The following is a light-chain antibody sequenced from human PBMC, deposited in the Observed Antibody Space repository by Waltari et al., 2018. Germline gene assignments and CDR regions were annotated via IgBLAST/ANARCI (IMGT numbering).Light chain of an antibody. CDR1: QSVSSY. CDR3: QQRGT. Sequence: EIVLTQSPATLPLSPGERATLPCRARQSVSSYLAWYQQKPAQAPRLLIYDASNRATGIPARFSGSGSGTDFTLTISSLEPEDFAVYYCQQRGTFGQGTKVEIK. V-gene: IGKV3-11*01. CDR2: DAS. J-gene: IGKJ1*01.